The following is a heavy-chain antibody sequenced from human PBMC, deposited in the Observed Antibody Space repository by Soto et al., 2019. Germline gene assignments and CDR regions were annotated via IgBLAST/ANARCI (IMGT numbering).Heavy chain of an antibody. CDR3: ARPGHYYYDSSGYYFGY. J-gene: IGHJ4*02. V-gene: IGHV5-51*01. CDR1: GYSFTSYW. Sequence: GESLKISCKGSGYSFTSYWIGWVRQMPGKGLEWMGIIFPDDGETRYSPSFQGQVTISADKSTTTAYLKWSSLKASDTATYFCARPGHYYYDSSGYYFGYWGQGTLVTVSS. D-gene: IGHD3-22*01. CDR2: IFPDDGET.